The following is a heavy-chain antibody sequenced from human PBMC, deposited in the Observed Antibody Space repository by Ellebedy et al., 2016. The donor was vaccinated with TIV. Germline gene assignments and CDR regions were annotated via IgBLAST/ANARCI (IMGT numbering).Heavy chain of an antibody. V-gene: IGHV3-15*01. D-gene: IGHD3-10*01. J-gene: IGHJ4*02. CDR1: GFTFSNAW. Sequence: GESLKISXAASGFTFSNAWMSWVRQAPGKGLEWVGRIKSKTDGGTTDYAAPVKGRFTISRDDSKNTLYLQMNSLRAEDTAVYYCARDWRVLLSSGFDYWGQGTLVTVSS. CDR2: IKSKTDGGTT. CDR3: ARDWRVLLSSGFDY.